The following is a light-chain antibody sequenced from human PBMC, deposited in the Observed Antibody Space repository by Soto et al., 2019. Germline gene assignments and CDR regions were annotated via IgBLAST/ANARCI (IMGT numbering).Light chain of an antibody. CDR2: ANN. J-gene: IGLJ2*01. CDR3: QSYDSSLSGV. V-gene: IGLV1-40*01. Sequence: QSVLTQPPSVSGAPGQRGTISCTGSSSNIGAGYDVHWYHQLPGTAPKLLIYANNNRPSGVPDRFSGSKSGTSDSLAITGLQAEDEADYYCQSYDSSLSGVFGGGTQLTVL. CDR1: SSNIGAGYD.